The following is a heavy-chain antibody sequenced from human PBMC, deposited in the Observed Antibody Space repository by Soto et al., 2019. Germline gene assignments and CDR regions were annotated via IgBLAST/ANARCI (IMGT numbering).Heavy chain of an antibody. CDR3: ARGSLGSGWPDPLDY. D-gene: IGHD6-19*01. Sequence: GGSLRLSCAASGFTVSSNYMSWVRQAPGKGLEWVSVIYSGGSTYYADSVKGRFTISRDNSKNTLYLQMNSLRAEDTAVYYCARGSLGSGWPDPLDYWGQGTLVTVSS. V-gene: IGHV3-53*01. CDR1: GFTVSSNY. J-gene: IGHJ4*02. CDR2: IYSGGST.